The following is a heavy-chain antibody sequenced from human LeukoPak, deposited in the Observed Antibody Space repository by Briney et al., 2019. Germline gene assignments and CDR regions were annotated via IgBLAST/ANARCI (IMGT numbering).Heavy chain of an antibody. V-gene: IGHV1-18*01. CDR3: ASGSWYVSDY. CDR2: INPNSGGT. Sequence: ASVKVSCKASGYTFTSYGISWVRQAPGQGLEWMGRINPNSGGTNYAQKFQGRVTMTEDTSTDTAYMELSSLRSEDTAVYYCASGSWYVSDYWGQGTLVTVSS. CDR1: GYTFTSYG. D-gene: IGHD6-13*01. J-gene: IGHJ4*02.